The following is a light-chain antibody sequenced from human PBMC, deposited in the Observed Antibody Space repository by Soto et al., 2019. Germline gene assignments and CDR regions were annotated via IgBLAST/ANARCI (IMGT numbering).Light chain of an antibody. CDR2: GAS. Sequence: VMTQSPVTLSVSPGERATLSCRASQSVSTNLAWYQHKPGQAPRFLIYGASTRATGIPARFSGSGSGTECTLTISSLQSEDSAVYYCQQYNDLVTFGGGTKVEIK. CDR3: QQYNDLVT. J-gene: IGKJ4*01. V-gene: IGKV3-15*01. CDR1: QSVSTN.